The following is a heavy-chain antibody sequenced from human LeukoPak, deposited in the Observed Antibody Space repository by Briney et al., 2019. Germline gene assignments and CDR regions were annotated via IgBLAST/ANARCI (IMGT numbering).Heavy chain of an antibody. Sequence: GGSLRLSCAASGFTFSSYWMHWVRQAPGKGLVWVSRTNSDGSSTSYADSVKGRFTISRDNAKNTLYLQTNSLRAEDTAVYYCARDYGDYANWFDPWGQGTLVTVSS. D-gene: IGHD4-17*01. CDR1: GFTFSSYW. J-gene: IGHJ5*02. CDR2: TNSDGSST. CDR3: ARDYGDYANWFDP. V-gene: IGHV3-74*01.